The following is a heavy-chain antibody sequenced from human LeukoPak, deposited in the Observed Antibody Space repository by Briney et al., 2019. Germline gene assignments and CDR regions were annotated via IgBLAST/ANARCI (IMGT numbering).Heavy chain of an antibody. D-gene: IGHD3-22*01. V-gene: IGHV4-30-4*08. CDR3: ASTYYYDSSGYYQIDY. J-gene: IGHJ4*02. Sequence: TSETLSLTCTVSGGSISSGDYYWSWIRQPPGKGLEWIGYIYYSGSTYYNPSLKSRVTISVDTSKSQFSLKLSSVTAADTAVYYCASTYYYDSSGYYQIDYWGQGTLVTVSS. CDR2: IYYSGST. CDR1: GGSISSGDYY.